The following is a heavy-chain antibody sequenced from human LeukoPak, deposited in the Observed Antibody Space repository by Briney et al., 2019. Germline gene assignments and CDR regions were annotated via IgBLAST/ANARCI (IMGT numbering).Heavy chain of an antibody. D-gene: IGHD2-8*02. CDR3: ARGGLVGSYFDY. CDR2: IIPIFGTA. J-gene: IGHJ4*02. Sequence: ASVKVSCKASVGTFSSYAISWVRQAPGQGLEWMGGIIPIFGTANYAQKFQGRVTITTDESTSTAYMELSSLRSEDTAVYYCARGGLVGSYFDYWGQGPLVTVSS. CDR1: VGTFSSYA. V-gene: IGHV1-69*05.